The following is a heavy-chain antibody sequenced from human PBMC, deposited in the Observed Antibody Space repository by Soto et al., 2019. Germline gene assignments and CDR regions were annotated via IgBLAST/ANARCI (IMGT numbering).Heavy chain of an antibody. CDR2: ISYDGSNK. V-gene: IGHV3-30-3*01. CDR1: GFTFSSYA. CDR3: TREVTNRNFDY. J-gene: IGHJ4*02. Sequence: QVQLVESGGGVVQPGRSLRVSCAASGFTFSSYAMHWVRQAPGKGLEWAAVISYDGSNKYYAESVKGRFTISRDNSKNTLYLLMNTLRAEDTAVYYCTREVTNRNFDYWGQGTLVTVSS.